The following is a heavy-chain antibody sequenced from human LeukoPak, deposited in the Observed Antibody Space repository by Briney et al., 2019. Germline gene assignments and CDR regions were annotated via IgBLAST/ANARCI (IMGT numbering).Heavy chain of an antibody. D-gene: IGHD6-13*01. CDR1: GGSISSGSYY. CDR2: IYTSGST. J-gene: IGHJ6*03. V-gene: IGHV4-61*02. Sequence: SETLSLTCTVSGGSISSGSYYWSWIRQPAGKGLEWIGRIYTSGSTNYNPSLKSRVTISVDTSKNQFSLKLSSVTAADTAVYYCARVLAADYYYYYYMDVWGKGTTVTVSS. CDR3: ARVLAADYYYYYYMDV.